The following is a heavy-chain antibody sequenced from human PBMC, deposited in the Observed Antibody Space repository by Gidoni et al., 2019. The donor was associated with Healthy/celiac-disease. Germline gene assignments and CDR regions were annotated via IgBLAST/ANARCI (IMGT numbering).Heavy chain of an antibody. D-gene: IGHD6-13*01. Sequence: EVQLLGSGGGLVQPGGSLGLSFAASGFPFSRYAIIWVRQASGKGREWVVAIRGSGGSTYYADSVKGRFTISRDNSKNTLYLQMNSLRAEDTAVYYWANGGMGRGGGVAAAGRVDFDYWGQGTLVTVSS. CDR2: IRGSGGST. CDR3: ANGGMGRGGGVAAAGRVDFDY. V-gene: IGHV3-23*01. CDR1: GFPFSRYA. J-gene: IGHJ4*02.